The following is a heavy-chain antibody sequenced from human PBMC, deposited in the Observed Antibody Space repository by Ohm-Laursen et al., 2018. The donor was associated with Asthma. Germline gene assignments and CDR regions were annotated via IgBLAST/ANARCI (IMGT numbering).Heavy chain of an antibody. CDR1: GFTFSSYW. J-gene: IGHJ4*02. CDR3: ARDKNYYDFWSGYSDY. V-gene: IGHV3-7*01. Sequence: SLRLSCAASGFTFSSYWMSWVRQAPGKGLEWVANIKQDGSEKYYVDSVKGRFTISRDNAKNSLYLQMNSLRAEDTAVYYCARDKNYYDFWSGYSDYWGQGTLVTVSS. CDR2: IKQDGSEK. D-gene: IGHD3-3*01.